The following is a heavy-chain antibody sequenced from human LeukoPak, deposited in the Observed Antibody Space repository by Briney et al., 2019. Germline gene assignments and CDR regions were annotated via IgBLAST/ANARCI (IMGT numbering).Heavy chain of an antibody. D-gene: IGHD6-6*01. CDR1: GGSFSGYY. CDR2: INHSGST. J-gene: IGHJ6*03. CDR3: AGEFPRSIAKNYYYMDV. Sequence: SETLSLTCAVYGGSFSGYYWSWIRQPPGKGLEWIGEINHSGSTNYNPSLKSRVTISVDTSKNQFSLKLSSVTAADTAVYYCAGEFPRSIAKNYYYMDVWGKGTTVTVSS. V-gene: IGHV4-34*01.